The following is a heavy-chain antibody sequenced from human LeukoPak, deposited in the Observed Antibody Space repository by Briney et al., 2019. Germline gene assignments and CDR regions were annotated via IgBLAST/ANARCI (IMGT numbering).Heavy chain of an antibody. V-gene: IGHV1-69*01. CDR3: AGDLSSSWYGGRMDV. Sequence: ASVKVSCKASGGTFSSYAISWVRQAPGQGLEWMGGIIPIFGTANYAQKFQGRVTITADESTSTAYMELSSLRSEDTAVYYCAGDLSSSWYGGRMDVWGKGTTVTVSS. J-gene: IGHJ6*04. D-gene: IGHD6-13*01. CDR2: IIPIFGTA. CDR1: GGTFSSYA.